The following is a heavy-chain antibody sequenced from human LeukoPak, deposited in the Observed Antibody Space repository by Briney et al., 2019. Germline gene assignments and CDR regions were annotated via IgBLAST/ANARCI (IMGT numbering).Heavy chain of an antibody. D-gene: IGHD4-17*01. J-gene: IGHJ2*01. CDR1: GGSISSDY. V-gene: IGHV4-59*01. CDR2: IYYSGGSGSA. CDR3: ARNPDYEDWYFDL. Sequence: SETLSLTCTVSGGSISSDYWSWIRQPPGKGLEWIGYIYYSGGSGSADYNPSLKSRVTISVDTSKIQFSLKLNSVTAADTAVYYCARNPDYEDWYFDLWGRGTLVTVSS.